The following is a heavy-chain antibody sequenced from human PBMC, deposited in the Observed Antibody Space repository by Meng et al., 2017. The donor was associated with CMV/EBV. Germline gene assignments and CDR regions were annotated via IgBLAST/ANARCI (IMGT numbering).Heavy chain of an antibody. CDR3: AKELEYYDFWRGIGAFDI. Sequence: GESLKISCAASGFTFSSYGMHWVRQAPGKGLEWVAFTRYDGSNKYYADSVKGRFTISRDNSKNTLYLQMNSLRAEDTAVYYCAKELEYYDFWRGIGAFDIWGQGTMVTVSS. CDR1: GFTFSSYG. D-gene: IGHD3-3*01. J-gene: IGHJ3*02. CDR2: TRYDGSNK. V-gene: IGHV3-30*02.